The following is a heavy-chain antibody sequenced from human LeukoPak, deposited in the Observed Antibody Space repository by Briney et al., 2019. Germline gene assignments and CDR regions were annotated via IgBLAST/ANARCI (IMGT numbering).Heavy chain of an antibody. CDR1: GFTFSSYA. Sequence: PGGSLRLSCAASGFTFSSYAVSWVRQAPGKGLEWVSAISGSGGSTYYADSVKGRFTISRDNSKNTLYLQMNSLRAEDTAVYYCARSKLFFLLVVPLDYWGQGTLVTVSS. CDR3: ARSKLFFLLVVPLDY. V-gene: IGHV3-23*01. J-gene: IGHJ4*02. D-gene: IGHD2-2*01. CDR2: ISGSGGST.